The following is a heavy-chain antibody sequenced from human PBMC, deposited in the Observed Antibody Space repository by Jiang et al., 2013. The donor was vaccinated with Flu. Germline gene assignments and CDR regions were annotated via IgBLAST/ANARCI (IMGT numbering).Heavy chain of an antibody. CDR2: TYYRSRWYT. CDR3: VRGTYGGDVSLFAY. D-gene: IGHD2-21*02. V-gene: IGHV6-1*01. CDR1: GDSVSGNTVT. J-gene: IGHJ4*02. Sequence: QTLSLTCAISGDSVSGNTVTWSWIRQSPSRGLEWLGRTYYRSRWYTDYAVSVKSRMTINPDTSRNQFSLLLNSVTPEDTAVYYCVRGTYGGDVSLFAYWGQGTLVTVSS.